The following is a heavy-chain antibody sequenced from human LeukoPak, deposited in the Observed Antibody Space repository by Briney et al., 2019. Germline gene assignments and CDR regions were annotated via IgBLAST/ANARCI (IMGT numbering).Heavy chain of an antibody. CDR2: IYYSGSA. D-gene: IGHD3-10*02. CDR3: ARRRTMFGYFAGEFDY. Sequence: SETLSLTCTVSGGSISSNSYYWGWIRQPPGKGLEWIGSIYYSGSANNNPSLKRRVTISVDTSKNQFSLKLSSVTATDTAVYYCARRRTMFGYFAGEFDYWGQGTLVTVSS. V-gene: IGHV4-39*01. CDR1: GGSISSNSYY. J-gene: IGHJ4*02.